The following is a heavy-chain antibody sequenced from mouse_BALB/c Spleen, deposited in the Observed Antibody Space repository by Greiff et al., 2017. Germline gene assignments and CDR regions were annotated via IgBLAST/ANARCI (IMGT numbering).Heavy chain of an antibody. CDR2: ISDGGSYT. J-gene: IGHJ3*01. CDR1: GFTFSDYY. CDR3: ARDPPPSLLRFFAY. V-gene: IGHV5-4*02. D-gene: IGHD1-1*01. Sequence: EVQGVESGGGLVKPGGSLKLSCAASGFTFSDYYMYWVRQTPEKRLEWVATISDGGSYTYYPDSVKGRFTISRDNAKNNLYLQMSSLKSEDTAMYYCARDPPPSLLRFFAYWGQGTLVTVSA.